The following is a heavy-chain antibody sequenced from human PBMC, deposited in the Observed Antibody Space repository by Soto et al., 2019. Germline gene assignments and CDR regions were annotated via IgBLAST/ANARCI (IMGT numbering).Heavy chain of an antibody. J-gene: IGHJ6*02. CDR1: AYSLTDYL. D-gene: IGHD2-2*01. V-gene: IGHV5-51*01. CDR3: ARHISTFRYYYYALDV. CDR2: MHPGDSDT. Sequence: GESLQISCQRSAYSLTDYLNARARQLPGKGLEWMGIMHPGDSDTRYSPSFPGHVTMTVDKSTSTAYLQWHTLKASDTAMYYCARHISTFRYYYYALDVWGQGTTVTVSS.